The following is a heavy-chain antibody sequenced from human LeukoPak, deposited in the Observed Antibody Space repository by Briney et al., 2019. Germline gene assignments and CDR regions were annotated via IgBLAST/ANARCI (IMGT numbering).Heavy chain of an antibody. J-gene: IGHJ3*01. Sequence: GGSLRLSCAASGFTFSTYWMHWARQDPGKGLVWVSRINSDGSNTIYADSVKGRFTISRDTAKNTLYLQMNSLRPEDTAVYYCVSGVSIWLGNAFDFWGQGTMVTVSS. V-gene: IGHV3-74*01. CDR1: GFTFSTYW. CDR2: INSDGSNT. D-gene: IGHD3-10*01. CDR3: VSGVSIWLGNAFDF.